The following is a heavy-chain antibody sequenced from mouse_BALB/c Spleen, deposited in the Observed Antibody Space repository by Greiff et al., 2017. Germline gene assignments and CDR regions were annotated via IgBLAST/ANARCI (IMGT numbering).Heavy chain of an antibody. D-gene: IGHD3-2*01. CDR1: GFTFSSYG. CDR3: ARDLDSSGPWFAY. CDR2: INSNDGST. V-gene: IGHV5-6-3*01. Sequence: EVKLVESGGGLVQPGGSLKLSCAASGFTFSSYGMSWVRQTPDKRLELVATINSNDGSTYYPDSVKGRFTISRDNAKNTLYLQMSSLKSEDTAMYYCARDLDSSGPWFAYWGQGTLVTVSA. J-gene: IGHJ3*01.